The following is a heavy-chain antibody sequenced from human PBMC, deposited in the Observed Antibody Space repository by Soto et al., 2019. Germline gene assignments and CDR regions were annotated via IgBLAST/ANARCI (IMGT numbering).Heavy chain of an antibody. J-gene: IGHJ6*01. D-gene: IGHD6-13*01. CDR2: ISYDGSNK. CDR3: ARAKLVDYYGMDV. Sequence: GGSLRLSCAASGFTFSSYAMHWVRQAPGKGLEWVAVISYDGSNKYYADSVKGRFTISRDNSKNTLYLQMNSLRAEDTAVYYCARAKLVDYYGMDVWGQGTTVTVSS. CDR1: GFTFSSYA. V-gene: IGHV3-30-3*01.